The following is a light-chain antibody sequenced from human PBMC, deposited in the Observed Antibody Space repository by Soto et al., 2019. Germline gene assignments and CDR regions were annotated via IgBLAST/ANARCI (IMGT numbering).Light chain of an antibody. V-gene: IGKV3-15*01. CDR1: PSVSSS. CDR2: GAS. J-gene: IGKJ1*01. CDR3: QQYNNWWT. Sequence: ELVMTQAPATLSVSPGERVTLSCRVSPSVSSSLAWYQQNPGQAPRLLIYGASTRAIGIPGRFSASGCETEFTLTISSLQSEDFAVYYWQQYNNWWTFGQGTKVETK.